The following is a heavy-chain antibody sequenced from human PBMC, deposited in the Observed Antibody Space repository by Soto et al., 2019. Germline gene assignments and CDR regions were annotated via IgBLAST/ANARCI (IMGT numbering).Heavy chain of an antibody. Sequence: SETLSLTCAVSGGSISSSNWWSWVRQPPGKGLEWIGEIYHSGSTNYNPSLKGRVTISVDKSKNQFSLKLSSVTAADTAVYYCASISSHSSSWYPIDYWGQGTLVTVSS. V-gene: IGHV4-4*02. CDR2: IYHSGST. J-gene: IGHJ4*02. CDR1: GGSISSSNW. CDR3: ASISSHSSSWYPIDY. D-gene: IGHD6-13*01.